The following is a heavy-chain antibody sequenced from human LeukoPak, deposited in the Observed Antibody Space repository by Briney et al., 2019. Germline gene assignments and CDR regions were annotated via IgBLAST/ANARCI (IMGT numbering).Heavy chain of an antibody. Sequence: GGSLRLSCAASGFTFSSYAMSWVRQAPGKGLEWVSHINTDESHTNYADSVKGRFTISRDNAKNTLYLQMNSLRAEDTAVYYCARFTAARPVYWGQGALVTVSS. V-gene: IGHV3-74*01. CDR2: INTDESHT. CDR3: ARFTAARPVY. CDR1: GFTFSSYA. J-gene: IGHJ4*02. D-gene: IGHD6-6*01.